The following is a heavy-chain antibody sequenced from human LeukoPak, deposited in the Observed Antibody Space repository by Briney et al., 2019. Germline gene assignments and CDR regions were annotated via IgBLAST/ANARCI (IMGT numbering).Heavy chain of an antibody. CDR2: INHSGST. D-gene: IGHD6-6*01. CDR3: ASGGISTSEGNRNWFDP. V-gene: IGHV4-34*01. CDR1: GGSFSGYY. J-gene: IGHJ5*02. Sequence: SETLSLTCAVYGGSFSGYYWSWIRQPPGKGLEWIGEINHSGSTNYNPSLKSRVTISVDTSKNQFSLKLSSVTAADTAVYYCASGGISTSEGNRNWFDPWGQGTLVTVSS.